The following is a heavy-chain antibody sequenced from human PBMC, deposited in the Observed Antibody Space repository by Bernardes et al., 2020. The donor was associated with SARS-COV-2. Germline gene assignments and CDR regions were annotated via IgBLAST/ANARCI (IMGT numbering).Heavy chain of an antibody. Sequence: GGSLRLSCAASGFIFSKFAFTWVRQAPGKGLEWVSSITGDGGGTLYADSVRGQVTISVAKSVNTAYLQWSNLKASDTAIYYCARLGADAAKIESYGLDVWGHGTTVTVSS. D-gene: IGHD5-18*01. CDR2: ITGDGGGT. CDR1: GFIFSKFA. CDR3: ARLGADAAKIESYGLDV. V-gene: IGHV3-23*01. J-gene: IGHJ6*02.